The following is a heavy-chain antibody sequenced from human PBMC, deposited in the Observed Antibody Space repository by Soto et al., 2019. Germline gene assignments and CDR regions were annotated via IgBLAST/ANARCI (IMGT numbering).Heavy chain of an antibody. CDR3: ARGTTVTTFVGPDYFDY. D-gene: IGHD4-17*01. V-gene: IGHV3-33*01. CDR1: GFTFSSYG. Sequence: VQLLESGGGLVQPGGSLRLSCAASGFTFSSYGMHWVRQAPGKGLEWVAVIWYDGSNKYYADSVKGRFTISRDNSKNTLYLQMNSLRAEDTAVYYCARGTTVTTFVGPDYFDYWGQGTLVTVSS. J-gene: IGHJ4*02. CDR2: IWYDGSNK.